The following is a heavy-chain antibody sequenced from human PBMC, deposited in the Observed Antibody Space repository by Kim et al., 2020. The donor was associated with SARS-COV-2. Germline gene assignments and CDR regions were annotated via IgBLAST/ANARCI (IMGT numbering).Heavy chain of an antibody. Sequence: SETLSLTCTVSGGSISSYYWSWIRQPPGKGLEWIGYIYYSGSTNYNPSLKSRVTISVDTSKNQFSLKLSSVTAADTAVYYCARGPYSSSWYGENWFDPWGQGTLVTVSS. CDR2: IYYSGST. CDR1: GGSISSYY. D-gene: IGHD6-13*01. CDR3: ARGPYSSSWYGENWFDP. V-gene: IGHV4-59*01. J-gene: IGHJ5*02.